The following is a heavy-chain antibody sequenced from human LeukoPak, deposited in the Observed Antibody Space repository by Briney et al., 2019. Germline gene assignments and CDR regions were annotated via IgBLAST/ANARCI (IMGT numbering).Heavy chain of an antibody. J-gene: IGHJ3*02. Sequence: GGSLRLSCAASGFTFSGYAMSWVRQAPGKGLEWVSAISGSGGSTYYADSVKGRFTISRDNSKNTLYLQMNSLRVEDAAVYYCAGEDTDAFDIWGQGTMVTVSS. CDR3: AGEDTDAFDI. V-gene: IGHV3-23*01. CDR1: GFTFSGYA. D-gene: IGHD3-10*01. CDR2: ISGSGGST.